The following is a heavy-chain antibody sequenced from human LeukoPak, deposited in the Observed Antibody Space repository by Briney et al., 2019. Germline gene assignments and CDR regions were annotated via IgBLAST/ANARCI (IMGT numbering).Heavy chain of an antibody. CDR2: INPNSGDT. Sequence: ASVKVSCKASGYTFTDYYMHWVRQAPGQGLEWMGWINPNSGDTKYAQKFQGWVTMTRDTSISTAYMELSRLTSDDTAVYYCASDGSYDKDPLDYWGQGTLVTVSS. CDR1: GYTFTDYY. J-gene: IGHJ4*02. D-gene: IGHD3-22*01. CDR3: ASDGSYDKDPLDY. V-gene: IGHV1-2*04.